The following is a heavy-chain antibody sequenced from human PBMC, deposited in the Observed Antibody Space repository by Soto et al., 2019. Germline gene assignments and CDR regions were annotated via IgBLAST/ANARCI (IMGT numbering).Heavy chain of an antibody. J-gene: IGHJ6*02. CDR3: ARSQGSSTSLEIYYYYYYGMDV. CDR2: IIPITATA. D-gene: IGHD2-2*01. V-gene: IGHV1-69*01. CDR1: GGTFGSYA. Sequence: QVQLVQSGAEVKKPGSSVKVSCKASGGTFGSYAISWVRQAPGQGHEWMGGIIPITATANYAQKFQGRVTITADESTSTASMQLSSLRSEDTAVYYCARSQGSSTSLEIYYYYYYGMDVRGQGTTVTVSS.